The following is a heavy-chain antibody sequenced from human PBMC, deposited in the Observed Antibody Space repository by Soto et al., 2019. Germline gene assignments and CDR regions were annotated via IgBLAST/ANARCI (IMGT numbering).Heavy chain of an antibody. CDR1: GFTFSVFG. D-gene: IGHD3-3*01. J-gene: IGHJ4*02. Sequence: QVQLVESGGGVVQPGRSLRLSCAASGFTFSVFGMHWVRQAPGKGLEWVAVISNDGNSEHYADSVKGRFTISRDNSKNTFYLQMNSLSVEDTAVYYCAKTITTIGVSSTGRGALLDNWGQGIRVSVSS. V-gene: IGHV3-30*18. CDR3: AKTITTIGVSSTGRGALLDN. CDR2: ISNDGNSE.